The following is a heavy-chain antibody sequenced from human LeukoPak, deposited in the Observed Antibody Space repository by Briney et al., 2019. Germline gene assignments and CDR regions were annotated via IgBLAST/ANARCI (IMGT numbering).Heavy chain of an antibody. CDR2: ISGSGGST. CDR1: GFTFSSYA. V-gene: IGHV3-23*01. CDR3: AKDRATMIVVGGYFDY. D-gene: IGHD3-22*01. J-gene: IGHJ4*02. Sequence: GGSLRLSCAASGFTFSSYAMSWVRQAPGKGLEWVSAISGSGGSTYYADSVKGRFTISRDNSKNTLYLQMNSLRAEDTAVYYCAKDRATMIVVGGYFDYWGQGTLVTVSS.